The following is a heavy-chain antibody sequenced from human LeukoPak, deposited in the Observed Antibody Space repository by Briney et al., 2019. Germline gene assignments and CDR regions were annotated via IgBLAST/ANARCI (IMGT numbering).Heavy chain of an antibody. CDR1: GFTFSSYA. V-gene: IGHV3-23*01. Sequence: GGSLRPSCAASGFTFSSYAMSWVRQAPGKGLEWVSAISGSGGSTYYADSVKGRFTISRDNAKNSLFLQMNSLRAEDTAVYFCARGRDYSYMDVWGKGTTVTVSS. J-gene: IGHJ6*03. D-gene: IGHD5-24*01. CDR2: ISGSGGST. CDR3: ARGRDYSYMDV.